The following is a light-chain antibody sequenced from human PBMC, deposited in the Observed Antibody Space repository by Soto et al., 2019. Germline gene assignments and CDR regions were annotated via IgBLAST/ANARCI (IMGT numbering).Light chain of an antibody. Sequence: EIVMTQSPATLSVSPVERATLSCRASQSVSSNLAWYQQKPGQAPRLLIYGASSRATGIPDRFSGSGSGTDFTLTISRLEPEDFAVYYCQHYVSPPITFGQGTRLEIK. CDR3: QHYVSPPIT. J-gene: IGKJ5*01. CDR2: GAS. V-gene: IGKV3-20*01. CDR1: QSVSSN.